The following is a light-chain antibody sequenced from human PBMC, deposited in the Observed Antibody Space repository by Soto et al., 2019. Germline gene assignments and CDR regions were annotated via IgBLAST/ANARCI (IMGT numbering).Light chain of an antibody. V-gene: IGLV2-23*01. J-gene: IGLJ2*01. Sequence: QSALSQPASVSGSPGQSITISCTGSSSDVGSYNLVSWYQHHPGKAPKLMIYEGSKRPSGVSNRFSGSKSGNTASLTISGLQPEDEADDYCCSYAGSRNVVAFGGGTKLTVL. CDR1: SSDVGSYNL. CDR2: EGS. CDR3: CSYAGSRNVVA.